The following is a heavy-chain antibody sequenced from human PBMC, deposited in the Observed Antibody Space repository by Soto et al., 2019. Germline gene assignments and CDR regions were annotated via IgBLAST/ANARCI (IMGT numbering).Heavy chain of an antibody. CDR3: AHKRGYYDFGSGYAP. V-gene: IGHV2-5*02. CDR2: IYWDDDK. D-gene: IGHD3-3*01. Sequence: QITLKESGPTLVKPTQTLTLTCTFSGFSLSTSGVGVGWIRQPPGKALEWLALIYWDDDKRYSPSLKSRLTIPTHTFQNPVVLTMTNMHPVDTAKYYCAHKRGYYDFGSGYAPWGQGTLVTVSS. CDR1: GFSLSTSGVG. J-gene: IGHJ5*02.